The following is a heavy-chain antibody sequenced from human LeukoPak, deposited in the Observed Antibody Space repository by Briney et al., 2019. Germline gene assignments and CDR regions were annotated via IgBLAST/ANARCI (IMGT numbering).Heavy chain of an antibody. Sequence: GGSLRLSCAASGFTFSSYAMHWVRQAPGKGLEWVAVISYDGSNKYYADSVKGRFTISRDNSKNTLYLQMNSLRAEDTAVYYCAKESRIAARPAYFDYWGQGTLVTVSS. CDR2: ISYDGSNK. J-gene: IGHJ4*02. CDR1: GFTFSSYA. D-gene: IGHD6-6*01. CDR3: AKESRIAARPAYFDY. V-gene: IGHV3-30-3*01.